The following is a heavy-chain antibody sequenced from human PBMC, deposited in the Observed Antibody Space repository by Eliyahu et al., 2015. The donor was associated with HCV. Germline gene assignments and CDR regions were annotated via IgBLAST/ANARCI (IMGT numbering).Heavy chain of an antibody. Sequence: EVQLVXSGGXVVQPGRSLXLXCAAXGFTFADYAMHWVRLVPGKGLGWGSGVTWNSXSINYADSVKGRFTISRDNARDSLFLQMNSLRPEDTALYYCARGFEWLSAFDSWGQGTLVTVSS. J-gene: IGHJ4*02. CDR3: ARGFEWLSAFDS. CDR2: VTWNSXSI. D-gene: IGHD3-9*01. CDR1: GFTFADYA. V-gene: IGHV3-9*01.